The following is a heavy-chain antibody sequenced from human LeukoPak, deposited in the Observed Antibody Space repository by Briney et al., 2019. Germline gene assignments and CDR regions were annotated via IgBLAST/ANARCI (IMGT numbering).Heavy chain of an antibody. CDR3: AREVVVPGAPYYFDY. CDR1: GFTFSDYY. D-gene: IGHD2-2*01. Sequence: GGSLRLSCAASGFTFSDYYMSWIRQAPGKGLEWVSYISSSGATIYYADSVKGQFTISRDNAKNSLYLQMNSLRAEDTAVYYCAREVVVPGAPYYFDYWGQGTLVTVSS. J-gene: IGHJ4*02. V-gene: IGHV3-11*01. CDR2: ISSSGATI.